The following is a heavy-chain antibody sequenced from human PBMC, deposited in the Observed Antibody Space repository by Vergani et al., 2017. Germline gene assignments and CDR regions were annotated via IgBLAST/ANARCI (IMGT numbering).Heavy chain of an antibody. CDR2: ISASGAPT. CDR1: GFTFSSYA. CDR3: AKDGSSWLYYYYYGMDV. V-gene: IGHV3-23*01. D-gene: IGHD6-13*01. J-gene: IGHJ6*02. Sequence: EVHLLESGGGLVQSGGSLRLSCAASGFTFSSYAMSWVRQAPGKGLEWVSAISASGAPTYYADSVKGRVTISRDNSKNTLYLQMNSLRAEDTAVYYCAKDGSSWLYYYYYGMDVWGQGTTVTVSS.